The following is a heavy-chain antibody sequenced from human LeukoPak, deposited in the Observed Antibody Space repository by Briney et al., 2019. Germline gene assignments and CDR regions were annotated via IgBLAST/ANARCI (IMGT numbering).Heavy chain of an antibody. D-gene: IGHD3-10*01. V-gene: IGHV1-18*01. Sequence: ASVKVSCKASGYTFTSYGISWVRQAPGQGLEWMGWISAYSGNTNYAQKLQGRVTMTTDTSTSTAYVELRSLRSDDTAVYYCARDFGGDLWFGDYWGQGTLVTVSS. CDR3: ARDFGGDLWFGDY. CDR2: ISAYSGNT. CDR1: GYTFTSYG. J-gene: IGHJ4*02.